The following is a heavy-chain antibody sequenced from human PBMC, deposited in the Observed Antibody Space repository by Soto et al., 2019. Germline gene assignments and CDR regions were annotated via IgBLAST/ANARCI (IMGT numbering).Heavy chain of an antibody. D-gene: IGHD2-2*01. Sequence: QVQLVQSGAEVKKPGASVKVSCKASGYTFTSYGISWVRQAPGQGLEWMGWISAYNGNTNYAQKLQGRVTMTTDTSTSTAYMELRSLRADDTAVYYCARADIVLVPAAIFGYWGQGTLVTVSS. CDR2: ISAYNGNT. J-gene: IGHJ4*02. CDR1: GYTFTSYG. V-gene: IGHV1-18*01. CDR3: ARADIVLVPAAIFGY.